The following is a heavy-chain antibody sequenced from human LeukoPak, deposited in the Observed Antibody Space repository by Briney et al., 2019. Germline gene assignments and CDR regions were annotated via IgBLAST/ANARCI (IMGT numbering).Heavy chain of an antibody. CDR3: ARDQYYDSKGWFDP. CDR2: INPNSGDT. D-gene: IGHD3-22*01. CDR1: GYTFSGSY. V-gene: IGHV1-2*06. Sequence: ASVKVSCKASGYTFSGSYIHWVRQAPGQGLEWLGRINPNSGDTNYAQKLQGRVTMTTDTSTSTAYMELRSLRSDDTAVYYCARDQYYDSKGWFDPWGQGTLVTVSS. J-gene: IGHJ5*02.